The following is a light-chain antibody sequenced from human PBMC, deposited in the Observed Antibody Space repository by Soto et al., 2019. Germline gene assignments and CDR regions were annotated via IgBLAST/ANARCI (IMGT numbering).Light chain of an antibody. CDR3: RQYGGSAPSYT. Sequence: EIVLTQSPGTLSLSPGERATLSCRASQSITTSFLAWYQQKSGQAPRLLIYRASTRVPGIPYRFSGSGSGTVVTLTISRLEPEDSSVYYCRQYGGSAPSYTFGQATNLDIK. J-gene: IGKJ2*01. CDR2: RAS. V-gene: IGKV3-20*01. CDR1: QSITTSF.